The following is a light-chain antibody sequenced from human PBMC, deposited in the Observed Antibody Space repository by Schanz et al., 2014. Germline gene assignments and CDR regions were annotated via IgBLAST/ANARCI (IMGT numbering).Light chain of an antibody. J-gene: IGKJ4*01. Sequence: EIVLTQSPATLSLSPGERATLSCRASQSVSSYLAWYQQKPGQAPRVLIYGASIRATGIPDRFSGSESGTDFSLTISSLQREDFATYYCQQHYITPLTFGGGTKVEIK. CDR1: QSVSSY. V-gene: IGKV3-11*01. CDR3: QQHYITPLT. CDR2: GAS.